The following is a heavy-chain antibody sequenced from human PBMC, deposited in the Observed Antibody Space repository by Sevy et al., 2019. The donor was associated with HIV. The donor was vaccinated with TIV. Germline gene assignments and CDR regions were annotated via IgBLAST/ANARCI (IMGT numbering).Heavy chain of an antibody. CDR3: AKDMSRGGTGTGLDY. CDR1: GFTFDTYA. CDR2: INWIGAAT. Sequence: GGSLRLSCAASGFTFDTYAMDWVRQAPGKGLEWVSGINWIGAATGYADSVRGRFTISRDNAKNSLFLNMNSLRPEDTAFYYCAKDMSRGGTGTGLDYWGQGTLVTVSS. D-gene: IGHD1-7*01. J-gene: IGHJ4*02. V-gene: IGHV3-9*01.